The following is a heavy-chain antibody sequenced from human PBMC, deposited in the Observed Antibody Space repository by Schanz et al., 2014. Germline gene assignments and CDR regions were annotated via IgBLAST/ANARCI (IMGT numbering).Heavy chain of an antibody. Sequence: QVQLVQSGAEVKKPGSSVRVSCKASGGTFSRLTFSWVRQAPGQGLEWMGRIIPILGIANYAQKFQGRVTSTADKSTFTAYMDVSSLRSEDTAVYYCASSGAGYSSSWDIDYWGQGTLXTVSS. CDR1: GGTFSRLT. V-gene: IGHV1-69*02. D-gene: IGHD6-13*01. CDR2: IIPILGIA. J-gene: IGHJ4*02. CDR3: ASSGAGYSSSWDIDY.